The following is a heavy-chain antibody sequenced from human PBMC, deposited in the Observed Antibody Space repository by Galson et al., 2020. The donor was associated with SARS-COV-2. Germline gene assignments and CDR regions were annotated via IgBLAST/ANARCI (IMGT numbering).Heavy chain of an antibody. CDR2: ISYDGSNK. CDR3: ANAEATGDFQH. D-gene: IGHD5-12*01. Sequence: GGSLRLSCAASGFTFSSYAMHWVRQAPGKGLEWVAVISYDGSNKYYADSVKGRFTISRDNSKNTLYLQMNSLRAKDTAVYYCANAEATGDFQHWGQGTLVTVSS. V-gene: IGHV3-30*04. J-gene: IGHJ1*01. CDR1: GFTFSSYA.